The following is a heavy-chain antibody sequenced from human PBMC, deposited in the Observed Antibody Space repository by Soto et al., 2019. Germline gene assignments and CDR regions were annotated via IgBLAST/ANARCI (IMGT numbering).Heavy chain of an antibody. D-gene: IGHD7-27*01. V-gene: IGHV4-31*03. CDR1: VGSISIGAYS. CDR2: IYYSGST. J-gene: IGHJ5*02. CDR3: AREHPGLGNGGWFDP. Sequence: SETLCLTCIFSVGSISIGAYSWSWIRQHPGKGPEWIGYIYYSGSTYYNPSLKTRVAISVDTSKNQFSLKLSSVTAADTAVYYCAREHPGLGNGGWFDPWGQGTMVTVS.